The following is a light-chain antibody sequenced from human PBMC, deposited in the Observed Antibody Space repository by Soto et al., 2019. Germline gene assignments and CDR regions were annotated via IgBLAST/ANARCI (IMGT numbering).Light chain of an antibody. V-gene: IGLV1-51*01. CDR2: DDD. CDR3: GSWDSSLSAYV. CDR1: SSNIGGNS. Sequence: QSVLTQPPSVSAAPGQKVTISCSGSSSNIGGNSVSWYQQLPGTAPKLLIYDDDKRPSGIPDRFSGSKSGTSATLGITGFQTGDEADYYCGSWDSSLSAYVFAAGTKV. J-gene: IGLJ1*01.